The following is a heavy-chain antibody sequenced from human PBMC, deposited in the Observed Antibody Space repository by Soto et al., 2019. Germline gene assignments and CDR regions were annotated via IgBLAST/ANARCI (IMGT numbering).Heavy chain of an antibody. J-gene: IGHJ4*02. V-gene: IGHV1-24*01. Sequence: ASVKVSCKVSGYTLTELSMHWVRQAPGKGLEWMGGFDPEDGETIYAQKFQGRVTMTEDTSTDTAYMELSSLRSEDTAVYYCATPALWFGELLVSFDYSGQGTLVTVS. CDR1: GYTLTELS. D-gene: IGHD3-10*01. CDR2: FDPEDGET. CDR3: ATPALWFGELLVSFDY.